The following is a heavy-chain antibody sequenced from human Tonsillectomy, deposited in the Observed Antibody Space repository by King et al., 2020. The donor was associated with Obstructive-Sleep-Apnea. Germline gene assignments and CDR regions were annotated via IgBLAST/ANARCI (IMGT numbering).Heavy chain of an antibody. CDR3: AGGGGSSLGAFDI. CDR2: ISYDGSHK. D-gene: IGHD1-26*01. Sequence: VQLVESGGGVVQPGRSLRLSCAASGFTFSSYAMHWVRQAPGKGLEWVAVISYDGSHKYYADSVKGRFTISRDNSKNTLYLQMNSLRAEDTAVYYCAGGGGSSLGAFDIWGQGTMVTVSS. J-gene: IGHJ3*02. CDR1: GFTFSSYA. V-gene: IGHV3-30*04.